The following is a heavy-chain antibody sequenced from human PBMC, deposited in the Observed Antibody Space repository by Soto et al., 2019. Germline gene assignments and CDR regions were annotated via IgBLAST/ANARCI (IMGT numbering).Heavy chain of an antibody. CDR1: GFSLSTSGMC. J-gene: IGHJ6*02. CDR2: IDWDDDK. D-gene: IGHD2-15*01. Sequence: SGPTLVNPTQTLTLTCTFSGFSLSTSGMCVSWIRQPPGKALEWLALIDWDDDKYYSTSLKTRLTISKDTSKNQVVLTMTNMDPVDTATYYCARISREYCSGGSCYPGVRYYYYYGMDVWGQGTTVTVSS. V-gene: IGHV2-70*01. CDR3: ARISREYCSGGSCYPGVRYYYYYGMDV.